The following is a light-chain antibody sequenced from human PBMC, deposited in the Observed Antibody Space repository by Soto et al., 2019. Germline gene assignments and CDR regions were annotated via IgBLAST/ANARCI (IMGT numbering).Light chain of an antibody. CDR1: QRISSSH. CDR3: QQFSYSPWT. V-gene: IGKV3-20*01. Sequence: EIVLTQSPGTLSLSPGERGTLSCRASQRISSSHLAWYQQKPGQAPRLLIYGASFRATGIPDRFSGSGSGTDLTITISRLEPEDIAVYYCQQFSYSPWTFGQGTKVEVK. J-gene: IGKJ1*01. CDR2: GAS.